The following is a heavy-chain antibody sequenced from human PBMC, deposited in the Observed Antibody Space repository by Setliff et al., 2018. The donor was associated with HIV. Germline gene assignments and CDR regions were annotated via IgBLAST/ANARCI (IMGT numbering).Heavy chain of an antibody. V-gene: IGHV5-51*01. J-gene: IGHJ4*02. Sequence: GESLKISCKGSGYSFTSYWIGLVRQMPGKGLEWMGIIYPGDSDTIYNPSFQGQVTLSADKSITTVYLQFNSLEAPDTAIYYCARLSKYYDFWTPNYWGQGTLVTVSS. CDR1: GYSFTSYW. CDR2: IYPGDSDT. D-gene: IGHD3-3*01. CDR3: ARLSKYYDFWTPNY.